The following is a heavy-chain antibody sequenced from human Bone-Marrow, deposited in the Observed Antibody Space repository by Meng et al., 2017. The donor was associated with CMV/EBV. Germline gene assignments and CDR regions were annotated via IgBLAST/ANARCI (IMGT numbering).Heavy chain of an antibody. V-gene: IGHV3-30-3*01. CDR3: ARDRNGVDGRVVYYYYGMDV. Sequence: GGSLRLSCAASGSTFSSYAMHWVRQAPGKGLEWVAVISYDGSNKYYADSVKGRFTISRDNSKNTLYLQMNSLRAEDTAVYYCARDRNGVDGRVVYYYYGMDVWGQGTTVTVSS. CDR2: ISYDGSNK. J-gene: IGHJ6*01. CDR1: GSTFSSYA. D-gene: IGHD2-8*01.